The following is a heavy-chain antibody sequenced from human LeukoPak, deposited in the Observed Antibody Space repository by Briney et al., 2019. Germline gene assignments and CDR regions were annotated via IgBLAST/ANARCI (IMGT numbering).Heavy chain of an antibody. CDR3: ARVNDYGDYGY. CDR2: ISSSSSYI. V-gene: IGHV3-21*01. D-gene: IGHD4-17*01. CDR1: GFTFSSYS. Sequence: GGSLRLSCAAPGFTFSSYSMNWVRQAPGKGLEWVSSISSSSSYIYYADSVKGRFTISRDNAKNSLYLQMNSLRAEDTAVYYCARVNDYGDYGYWGQGTLVTVPS. J-gene: IGHJ4*02.